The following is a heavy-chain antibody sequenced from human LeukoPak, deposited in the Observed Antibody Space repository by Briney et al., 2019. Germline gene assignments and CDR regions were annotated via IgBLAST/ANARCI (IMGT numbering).Heavy chain of an antibody. CDR2: IYYSGST. J-gene: IGHJ3*02. CDR3: ARDTAMAPKPDRGVFDI. Sequence: SETLSLTCTVSGGSISSGDYYWRWIRQPPGKGLEWIGYIYYSGSTYYNPSLKSRVTISVDTSKNQFSLKLSSVTAADTAVYYCARDTAMAPKPDRGVFDIWGQGTMVTVSS. D-gene: IGHD5-18*01. CDR1: GGSISSGDYY. V-gene: IGHV4-30-4*01.